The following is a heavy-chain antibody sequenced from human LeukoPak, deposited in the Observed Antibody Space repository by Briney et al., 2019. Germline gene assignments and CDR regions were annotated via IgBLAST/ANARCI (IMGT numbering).Heavy chain of an antibody. CDR3: ARGDFWSGYSNWFDP. J-gene: IGHJ5*02. CDR1: VGSISSGDYY. V-gene: IGHV4-30-4*01. D-gene: IGHD3-3*01. Sequence: PSQTLSLTCTVSVGSISSGDYYWSWIRQPPGKGLEWIGYIYYSGSTYYNPSLKSRVTISVDTSKNQFSLKLSSVTAADTAVYYCARGDFWSGYSNWFDPWGQGTLVTVSS. CDR2: IYYSGST.